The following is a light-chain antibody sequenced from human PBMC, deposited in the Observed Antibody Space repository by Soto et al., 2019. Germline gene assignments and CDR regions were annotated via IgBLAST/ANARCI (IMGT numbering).Light chain of an antibody. V-gene: IGKV1-39*01. CDR3: QHSYVTALMYT. J-gene: IGKJ2*01. CDR2: AAS. Sequence: DIPMTQSPSSLSASVGDRVTITCRASQSSSSYLNWYQQKPGKAPKLLIYAASSLQSGVPSRFSGSGSGTDVTLTISSLRPEDFATYHCQHSYVTALMYTFGQGTKLEI. CDR1: QSSSSY.